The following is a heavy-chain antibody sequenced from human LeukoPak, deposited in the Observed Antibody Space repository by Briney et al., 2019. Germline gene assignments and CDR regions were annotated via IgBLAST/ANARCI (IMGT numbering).Heavy chain of an antibody. CDR3: AGDYSSGYYDAFDI. D-gene: IGHD3-22*01. CDR1: GGSISSYY. CDR2: IYYSGST. V-gene: IGHV4-59*01. Sequence: SETLSLTCTVSGGSISSYYSSWIRQPPGKGLEWIGYIYYSGSTNYNPSLKSRVTISVDTSKNQFSLKLSSVTAADTAVYYCAGDYSSGYYDAFDIWGQGTMVTVSS. J-gene: IGHJ3*02.